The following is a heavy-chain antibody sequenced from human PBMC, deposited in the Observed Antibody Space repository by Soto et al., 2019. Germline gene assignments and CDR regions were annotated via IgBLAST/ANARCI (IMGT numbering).Heavy chain of an antibody. J-gene: IGHJ6*02. CDR3: ARMKFVVTALKRGGMDV. CDR1: GGTFSSYA. Sequence: QVQLVQSGAEVKKPGSSVKVSCKASGGTFSSYAISWVRQAPGQRLEWMGGIIPIFGTANYAQKFQGRVTITADESTSTAYMELSSLRSEDTAVDYCARMKFVVTALKRGGMDVWGQGTTVTVSS. D-gene: IGHD2-21*02. CDR2: IIPIFGTA. V-gene: IGHV1-69*01.